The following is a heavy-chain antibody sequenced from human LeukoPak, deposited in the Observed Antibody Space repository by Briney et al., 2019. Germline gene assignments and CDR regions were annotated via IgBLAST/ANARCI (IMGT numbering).Heavy chain of an antibody. CDR1: GGSISSYY. CDR2: IYYSGST. CDR3: ARGYSSGYYFQYYYMDV. V-gene: IGHV4-59*12. J-gene: IGHJ6*03. D-gene: IGHD3-22*01. Sequence: SETLSLTCTVSGGSISSYYWSWIRQPPGKGLEWIGYIYYSGSTNYNPSLKSRVTISVDTSKNQFSLKLRSVTAADTAVYYCARGYSSGYYFQYYYMDVWGKGTTVTVSS.